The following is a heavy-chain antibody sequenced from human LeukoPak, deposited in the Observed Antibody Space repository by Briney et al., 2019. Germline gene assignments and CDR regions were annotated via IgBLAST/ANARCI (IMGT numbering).Heavy chain of an antibody. D-gene: IGHD3-22*01. CDR2: IYTSGRT. Sequence: SETLSLTCIVSGVSTCSYYRSWIRPPAGKGLEWIGRIYTSGRTTYNTSLTSGATMPVAESKSHFSLKFNSVTSAATAGYFSTSVSSGSACDIWGRGTMVTVS. V-gene: IGHV4-4*07. CDR3: TSVSSGSACDI. J-gene: IGHJ3*02. CDR1: GVSTCSYY.